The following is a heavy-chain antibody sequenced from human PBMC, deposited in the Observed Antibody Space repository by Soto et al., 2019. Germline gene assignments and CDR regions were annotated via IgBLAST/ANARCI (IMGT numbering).Heavy chain of an antibody. CDR2: IIPTFGTS. CDR3: AISETDGHKGFDI. CDR1: GGTFSSSA. J-gene: IGHJ3*02. Sequence: QVQLEQSGAEVRKPGSSVKVSCKASGGTFSSSAINWLRQAPGQGPEWMGGIIPTFGTSNYIPKLRGRVTITADTSTNTAYMEVSSLTSEDTAMYYCAISETDGHKGFDIWGQGTMVTVSA. V-gene: IGHV1-69*06.